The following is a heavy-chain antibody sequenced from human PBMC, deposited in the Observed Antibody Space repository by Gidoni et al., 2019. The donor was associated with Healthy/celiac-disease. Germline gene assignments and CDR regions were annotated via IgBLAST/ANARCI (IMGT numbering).Heavy chain of an antibody. CDR1: GYTLPSYY. V-gene: IGHV1-46*01. CDR3: ARLCSGGSCYEGFDP. D-gene: IGHD2-15*01. Sequence: QVQLVQSGAEGKKTGASVKVSCKASGYTLPSYYMHWVRQAPGQGLEWTGRINPMGGSTSYAQKFQGRVTMTRDTSTSTVYMELSSLRSEDTAVYYCARLCSGGSCYEGFDPWGQGTLVTVSS. J-gene: IGHJ5*02. CDR2: INPMGGST.